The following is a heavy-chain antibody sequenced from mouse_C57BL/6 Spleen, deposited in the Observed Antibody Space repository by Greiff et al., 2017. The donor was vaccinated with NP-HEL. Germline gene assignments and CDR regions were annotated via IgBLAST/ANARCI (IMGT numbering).Heavy chain of an antibody. V-gene: IGHV14-3*01. CDR3: ATSGSLDY. D-gene: IGHD1-3*01. J-gene: IGHJ2*01. Sequence: VQLQQSVAELVRPGASVKLSCTASGFTITNTYIHWVKQRPEQGLEWIGRIDPANGDTKYAPKFQGKATLTADTSSNTAYLQLSSLTSEDTAIYYCATSGSLDYWGQGTTLTVSS. CDR2: IDPANGDT. CDR1: GFTITNTY.